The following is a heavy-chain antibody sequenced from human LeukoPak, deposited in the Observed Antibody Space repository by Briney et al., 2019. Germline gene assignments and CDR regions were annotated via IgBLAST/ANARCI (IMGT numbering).Heavy chain of an antibody. CDR1: GGSISSYY. V-gene: IGHV4-59*01. CDR2: IYYSGST. CDR3: ALTGHAFYYYYMDV. D-gene: IGHD3-9*01. Sequence: SETLSLTCTVSGGSISSYYWSWIRQPPGKGLEWIGYIYYSGSTNYNPSLKSRVTISVDTSKNQFSLKLSSVTAADTAVYYCALTGHAFYYYYMDVWGKGTTVTVSS. J-gene: IGHJ6*03.